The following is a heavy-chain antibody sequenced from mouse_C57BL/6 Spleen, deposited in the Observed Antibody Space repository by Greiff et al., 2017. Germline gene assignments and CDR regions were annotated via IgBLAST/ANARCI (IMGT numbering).Heavy chain of an antibody. D-gene: IGHD1-1*01. V-gene: IGHV5-9-1*02. J-gene: IGHJ1*03. Sequence: EVQLVESGEGLVKPGGSLKLSCAASGFTFSSYAMSWVRQTPEKRLEWVAYISSGGDYIYYADTVKGRFTISRDNARNTLYLQMSSLKSEDTAMYYCTRLLLPYWYFDVWGTGTTVTVSS. CDR2: ISSGGDYI. CDR1: GFTFSSYA. CDR3: TRLLLPYWYFDV.